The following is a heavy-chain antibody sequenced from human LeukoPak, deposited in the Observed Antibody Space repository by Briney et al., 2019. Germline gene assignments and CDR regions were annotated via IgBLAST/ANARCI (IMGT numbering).Heavy chain of an antibody. D-gene: IGHD3-10*02. CDR1: GFTFSGYW. CDR2: IKQDGSEI. Sequence: GGSLRLSCAASGFTFSGYWMDWVRQAPGKGLEWVATIKQDGSEIYYVDSVKGRFTISRDNAKNSLYLQMNSLRVEDTAVYYCAELGITMIGGVWGKGTTVTISS. CDR3: AELGITMIGGV. V-gene: IGHV3-7*01. J-gene: IGHJ6*04.